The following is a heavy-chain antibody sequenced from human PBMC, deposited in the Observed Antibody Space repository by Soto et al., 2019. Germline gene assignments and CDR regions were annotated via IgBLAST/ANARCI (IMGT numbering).Heavy chain of an antibody. CDR3: TRDQYFDSSAYLKHFFDY. D-gene: IGHD3-22*01. J-gene: IGHJ4*02. CDR2: IRVKAYGGTT. V-gene: IGHV3-49*04. Sequence: GGSLRLSCTASGFTFGDYAMSWVRPAPGKGLEWVGCIRVKAYGGTTEYAASVKGRFTISRDDSKDIAYLQMNSLNTEDTGVYYCTRDQYFDSSAYLKHFFDYWGQGMLVTVSS. CDR1: GFTFGDYA.